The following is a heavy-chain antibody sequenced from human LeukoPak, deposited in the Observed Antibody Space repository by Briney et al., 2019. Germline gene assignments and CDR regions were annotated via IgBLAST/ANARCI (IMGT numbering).Heavy chain of an antibody. Sequence: SQTLSLTCTVSGGSISSGNYYWSWIRQPAGKGLEWIGRIYTSGRSNYNPSLKSRVTISVDTSKNQFSLKLSSVTAADTAVYYCARVKRGDEVLVFDYWGQGTLVTVSS. D-gene: IGHD5-12*01. CDR2: IYTSGRS. CDR1: GGSISSGNYY. CDR3: ARVKRGDEVLVFDY. J-gene: IGHJ4*02. V-gene: IGHV4-61*02.